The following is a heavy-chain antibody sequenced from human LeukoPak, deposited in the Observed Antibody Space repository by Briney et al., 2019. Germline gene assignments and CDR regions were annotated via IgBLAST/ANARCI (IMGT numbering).Heavy chain of an antibody. J-gene: IGHJ4*02. CDR2: SRNKANSYTT. CDR3: ARARGSYSFDY. CDR1: GFIFSDHY. Sequence: PGGSLRLSCAASGFIFSDHYIDWVRQAPGKGLEWVGRSRNKANSYTTEYAASVKGRFTISRDDSKNSLYLQMNSLRAEDTAVYYCARARGSYSFDYWGQGTLVTVSS. D-gene: IGHD3-10*01. V-gene: IGHV3-72*01.